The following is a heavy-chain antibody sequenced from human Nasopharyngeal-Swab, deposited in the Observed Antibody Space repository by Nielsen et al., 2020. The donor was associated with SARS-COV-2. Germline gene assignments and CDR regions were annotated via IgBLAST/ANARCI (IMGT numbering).Heavy chain of an antibody. V-gene: IGHV3-13*01. J-gene: IGHJ6*02. D-gene: IGHD4-23*01. CDR1: GLTFSSYD. Sequence: GESLKISCAASGLTFSSYDMHWVRQATGKGLEWVSAIGTAGDTYYPGTVKGRFTISRENAKNSLYLQMNSLRAGDTAVYYCARAHYGGTYYYYYGMDVWGQGTTVTVSS. CDR3: ARAHYGGTYYYYYGMDV. CDR2: IGTAGDT.